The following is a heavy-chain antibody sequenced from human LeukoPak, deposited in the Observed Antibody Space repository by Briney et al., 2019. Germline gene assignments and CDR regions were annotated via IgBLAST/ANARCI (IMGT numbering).Heavy chain of an antibody. V-gene: IGHV3-23*01. CDR2: ISSSGGST. D-gene: IGHD6-13*01. J-gene: IGHJ3*02. CDR1: GFTFTNYA. CDR3: ARGYSSSWMGVSAFDI. Sequence: PGGSLRLSCAASGFTFTNYAMRWVRQITGKGLEWVAGISSSGGSTFYADSVKGRFTISRDKSKNMVFLQMNSLRAEDTAVYYCARGYSSSWMGVSAFDIWGQGTMVTVSS.